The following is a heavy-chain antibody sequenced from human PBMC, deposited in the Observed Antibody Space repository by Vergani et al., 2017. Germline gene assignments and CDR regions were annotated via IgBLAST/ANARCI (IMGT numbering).Heavy chain of an antibody. D-gene: IGHD2-2*01. CDR2: IYYSGST. CDR3: ARGQGDCSTTSCYPDNWFDP. Sequence: VQLQESGPGLVKPSQTLSLTCTVSGGSISSGDYYWSWIRQHPGKGLEWIGYIYYSGSTYYNPSLKSRLTISVDTSKNQFSLKVSAVTAADTAVYYCARGQGDCSTTSCYPDNWFDPWGQGTLVTVSS. V-gene: IGHV4-31*03. CDR1: GGSISSGDYY. J-gene: IGHJ5*02.